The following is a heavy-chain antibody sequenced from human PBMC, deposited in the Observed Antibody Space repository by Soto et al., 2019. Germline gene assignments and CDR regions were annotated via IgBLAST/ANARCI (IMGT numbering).Heavy chain of an antibody. J-gene: IGHJ5*02. CDR3: ARGGHYYDSSGQSPDNWFDP. CDR2: IIPIFGTA. D-gene: IGHD3-22*01. Sequence: ASVKVSCKASGGTFSSYAISWVRQAPGQGLEWMGGIIPIFGTANYAQKFRGRVTITADESTSTAYMELSSLRSEDTAVYYCARGGHYYDSSGQSPDNWFDPWGQGTLVTVSS. CDR1: GGTFSSYA. V-gene: IGHV1-69*13.